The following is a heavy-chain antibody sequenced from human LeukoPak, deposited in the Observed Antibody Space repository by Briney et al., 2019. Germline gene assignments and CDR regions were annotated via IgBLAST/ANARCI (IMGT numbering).Heavy chain of an antibody. D-gene: IGHD6-13*01. CDR1: GGSISSYY. CDR3: ARRSSSWSASFDY. V-gene: IGHV4-59*08. Sequence: SETLSLTCTVSGGSISSYYWSWIRQPPGKGLEWIGYIYYSGSTNYNPSLKSRVTISVDTSKNQFSLKLSSVTAADTAVYYCARRSSSWSASFDYWGQGTLVTVSS. CDR2: IYYSGST. J-gene: IGHJ4*02.